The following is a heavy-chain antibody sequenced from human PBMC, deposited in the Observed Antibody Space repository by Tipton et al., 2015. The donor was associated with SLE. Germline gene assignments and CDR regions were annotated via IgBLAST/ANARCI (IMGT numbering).Heavy chain of an antibody. CDR1: GGSISNSY. J-gene: IGHJ6*02. CDR3: AREGSGVDV. V-gene: IGHV4-59*12. CDR2: IYYTGST. Sequence: LRLSCTVSGGSISNSYWTWIRQPPGKGLEWIGSIYYTGSTDYNPSLRSRVTISVDTSKNQFSLKLTSVTAADTAVYYCAREGSGVDVWGQGTTVTVSS.